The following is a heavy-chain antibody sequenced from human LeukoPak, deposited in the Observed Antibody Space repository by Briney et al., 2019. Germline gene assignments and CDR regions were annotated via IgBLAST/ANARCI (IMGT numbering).Heavy chain of an antibody. CDR1: GGSISSYY. V-gene: IGHV4-59*01. CDR2: IYYSGST. D-gene: IGHD4-23*01. Sequence: PSETLSLTCTVSGGSISSYYWSWIRQPPGKGLEWIGYIYYSGSTNYNPSLKSRVTISVDTSKNQFSLNLSPVIAADTAVYYCARVGVDYSGNIIKHFFDYWGQGTLVTVSS. CDR3: ARVGVDYSGNIIKHFFDY. J-gene: IGHJ4*02.